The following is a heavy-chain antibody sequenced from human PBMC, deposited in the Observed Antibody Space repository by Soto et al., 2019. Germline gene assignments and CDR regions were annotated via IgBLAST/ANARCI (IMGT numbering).Heavy chain of an antibody. CDR2: VSIGGST. CDR3: AKRRGAGGHFDY. V-gene: IGHV3-23*01. Sequence: DVQLLESGGGLVQPEGSLGLSCAASGFTFSSYAMGWVRQGPGKGLEWVAVVSIGGSTHYADSVRGRFTISRDNSKNTLSLHMNSLTAEDTAVYFCAKRRGAGGHFDYWGQGALVTVSS. D-gene: IGHD2-15*01. J-gene: IGHJ4*02. CDR1: GFTFSSYA.